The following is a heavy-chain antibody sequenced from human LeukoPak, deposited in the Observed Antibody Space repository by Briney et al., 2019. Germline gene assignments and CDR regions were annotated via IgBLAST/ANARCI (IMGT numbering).Heavy chain of an antibody. J-gene: IGHJ5*02. CDR1: GYSFTDYW. V-gene: IGHV5-51*01. D-gene: IGHD3-10*01. CDR2: INPGDSDT. CDR3: ARQCCRGASPGFDP. Sequence: PGESLKISCKGSGYSFTDYWIAWVRQMPGKGLEWMGSINPGDSDTRYSPSFQGQVTFSADKSISTAYLQWSSLRASDTAIYYCARQCCRGASPGFDPWGQGTLVTVSS.